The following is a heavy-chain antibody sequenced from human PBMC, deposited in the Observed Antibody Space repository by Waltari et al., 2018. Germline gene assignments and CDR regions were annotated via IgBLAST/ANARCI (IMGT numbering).Heavy chain of an antibody. J-gene: IGHJ2*01. CDR1: GGSISSYY. CDR3: ARDLAYSSSWSPYWYFDL. Sequence: QVQLQESGPGLVKPSETLSLTCTVSGGSISSYYWSWIRQPPGKGLEWIGYIYYSGSTNYNPSLKSRVTISVYTSKNQFSLKLSSVTAADTAAYYCARDLAYSSSWSPYWYFDLWGRGTLVTVSS. CDR2: IYYSGST. V-gene: IGHV4-59*01. D-gene: IGHD6-13*01.